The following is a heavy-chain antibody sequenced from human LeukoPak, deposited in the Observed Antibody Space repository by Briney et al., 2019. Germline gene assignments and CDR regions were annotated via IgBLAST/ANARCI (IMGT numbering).Heavy chain of an antibody. CDR1: GFTFSNAW. V-gene: IGHV3-74*01. CDR3: ARSPSREMATFWSYYYGMDV. CDR2: INSDGSST. J-gene: IGHJ6*02. D-gene: IGHD5-24*01. Sequence: GGSLRLSCATSGFTFSNAWMSWVRQAPGKGLVWVSRINSDGSSTSYADSVKGRFTISRDNAKNTLYLQMNSLRAEDTAVYYCARSPSREMATFWSYYYGMDVWGQGTTVTVSS.